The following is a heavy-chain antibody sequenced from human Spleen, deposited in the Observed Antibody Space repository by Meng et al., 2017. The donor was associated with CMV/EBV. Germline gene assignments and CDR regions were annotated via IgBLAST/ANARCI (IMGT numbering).Heavy chain of an antibody. J-gene: IGHJ5*02. CDR3: VRGYTGYGRFDL. Sequence: CAASGFHFTSYSMNWVRQAPGKGLEWVSAISSSSTYIYYADSVKGRFTISRDNAKNSLYLQMNSLTAEDTAVYYCVRGYTGYGRFDLWGQGTLVTVSS. CDR2: ISSSSTYI. V-gene: IGHV3-21*01. CDR1: GFHFTSYS. D-gene: IGHD5-12*01.